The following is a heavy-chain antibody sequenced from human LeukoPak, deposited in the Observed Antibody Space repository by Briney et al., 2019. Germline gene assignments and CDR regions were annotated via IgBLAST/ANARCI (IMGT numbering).Heavy chain of an antibody. CDR1: GASIRSGDYY. J-gene: IGHJ3*02. CDR3: ARDCSGGSCYGAFDI. Sequence: SQTLSLTCTVSGASIRSGDYYWSWIRQPPGKGLEWIGYIYDSGSTYYDPSLKSRITISVDTSENRFSLRLSSVTATDTAVYYCARDCSGGSCYGAFDIWGQGTMVTVSS. D-gene: IGHD2-15*01. CDR2: IYDSGST. V-gene: IGHV4-30-4*01.